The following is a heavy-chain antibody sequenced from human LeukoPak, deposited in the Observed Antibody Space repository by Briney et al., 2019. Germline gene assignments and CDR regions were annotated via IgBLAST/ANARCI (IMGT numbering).Heavy chain of an antibody. CDR2: IYYSGST. V-gene: IGHV4-59*01. Sequence: PSETLSLTCTVSGGSISSYYWSWIRQPPGKGLEWIGYIYYSGSTNYNPSLKSRATISVDTSKNQFSLKLSSVTAADTAVYYCARAGYSYGKPFDYWGQGTLVTVSS. CDR3: ARAGYSYGKPFDY. J-gene: IGHJ4*02. D-gene: IGHD5-18*01. CDR1: GGSISSYY.